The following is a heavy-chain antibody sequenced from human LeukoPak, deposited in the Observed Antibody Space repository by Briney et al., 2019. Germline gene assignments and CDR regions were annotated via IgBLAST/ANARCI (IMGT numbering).Heavy chain of an antibody. J-gene: IGHJ4*02. D-gene: IGHD6-13*01. CDR3: ARTAYSSSWAFDY. Sequence: SETLSLTCTVSGGPISSYYWNWIRQPAGKGLEWIGRIYTSGSTNYNPSLKSRVTMSVDTSKNQFSLKLSSVTAADTAVYYCARTAYSSSWAFDYWGQGTLVTVSS. V-gene: IGHV4-4*07. CDR2: IYTSGST. CDR1: GGPISSYY.